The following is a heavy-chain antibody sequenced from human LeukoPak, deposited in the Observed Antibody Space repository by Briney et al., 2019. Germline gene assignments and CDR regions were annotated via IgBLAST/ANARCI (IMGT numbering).Heavy chain of an antibody. D-gene: IGHD1-1*01. J-gene: IGHJ5*02. Sequence: GGSLRLSCAAPGFSFSSNWMGWVRPAPGKGLEWVAHIKRDGSQKYYLDSVKGRFTISRDNAKNPLYLQMNSLRVEDTAVYYCARLGLEVGGPNWFDPWGQGTLVTVSS. CDR3: ARLGLEVGGPNWFDP. CDR1: GFSFSSNW. CDR2: IKRDGSQK. V-gene: IGHV3-7*01.